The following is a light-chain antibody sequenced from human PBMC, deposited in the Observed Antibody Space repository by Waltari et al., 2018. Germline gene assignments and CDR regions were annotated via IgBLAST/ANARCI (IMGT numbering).Light chain of an antibody. CDR3: VLYMGSGISV. CDR2: STN. Sequence: QTVVTQEPSFSVSPGGTVTLTCGLHSGSASTNFYPTWYQQTPGQAPRTLIYSTNTRSSGVPDRFSGSILGNKAALTITGAQADDESDYYCVLYMGSGISVFGGGTKLTVL. CDR1: SGSASTNFY. V-gene: IGLV8-61*01. J-gene: IGLJ3*02.